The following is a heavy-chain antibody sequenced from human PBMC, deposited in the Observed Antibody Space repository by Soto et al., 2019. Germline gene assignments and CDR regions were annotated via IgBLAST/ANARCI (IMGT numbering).Heavy chain of an antibody. CDR2: IKQDGSEK. CDR3: ACDSYYYGKDV. J-gene: IGHJ6*02. CDR1: GFTFTIYW. Sequence: GGSLRLSCAASGFTFTIYWMSWVRQAPGKGLEWVANIKQDGSEKYYVDSVKGRFTISRDNARNSLYLQMNSLRVEDTAVYYCACDSYYYGKDVWGQGTTVTVSS. V-gene: IGHV3-7*05.